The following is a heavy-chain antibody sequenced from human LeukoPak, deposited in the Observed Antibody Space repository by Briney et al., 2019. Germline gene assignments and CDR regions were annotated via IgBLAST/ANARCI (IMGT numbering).Heavy chain of an antibody. V-gene: IGHV3-48*04. CDR1: GFTFSLYW. CDR2: ISSSGSTI. D-gene: IGHD3-22*01. CDR3: ARDRHGYYLEELDY. J-gene: IGHJ4*02. Sequence: GGSLRLSCVVSGFTFSLYWMNWVRQAPGKGLEWVSYISSSGSTIYYADSVKGRFTISRDNAKNSLYLQMNSLRAEDTAVYYCARDRHGYYLEELDYWGQGTLVTVSS.